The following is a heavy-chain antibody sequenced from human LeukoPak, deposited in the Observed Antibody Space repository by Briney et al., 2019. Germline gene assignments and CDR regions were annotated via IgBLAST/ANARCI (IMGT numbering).Heavy chain of an antibody. CDR2: ISAYNGNT. J-gene: IGHJ6*02. Sequence: ASVTVSFKASGYTFTSYGISWVRQAPGQGLDWMGWISAYNGNTNYAQKLQGRFTMTTDTSTSTAYLELRSLRSDDTAVYYCAREEGRYFDLYYYYGMDVWGQGTTVTVSS. V-gene: IGHV1-18*01. CDR3: AREEGRYFDLYYYYGMDV. CDR1: GYTFTSYG. D-gene: IGHD3-9*01.